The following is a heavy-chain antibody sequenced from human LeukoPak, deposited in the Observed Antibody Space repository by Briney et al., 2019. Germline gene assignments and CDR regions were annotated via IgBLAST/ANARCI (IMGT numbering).Heavy chain of an antibody. CDR2: ISYDGSNK. CDR1: GFTFSSYK. J-gene: IGHJ4*02. CDR3: AKGGEVSSWYKRLKLYFDY. Sequence: GGSLRLSCAASGFTFSSYKMTWVRQAPGKGLEWVAVISYDGSNKYYADSVKGRFTISRDNSKNTLFLQMNSLRAEDTAVYYCAKGGEVSSWYKRLKLYFDYWGQGTLVTVSS. V-gene: IGHV3-30*18. D-gene: IGHD6-13*01.